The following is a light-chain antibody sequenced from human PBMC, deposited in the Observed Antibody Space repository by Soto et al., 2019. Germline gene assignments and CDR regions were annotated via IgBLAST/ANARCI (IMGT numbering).Light chain of an antibody. CDR1: QSISSW. V-gene: IGKV1-5*01. J-gene: IGKJ4*01. CDR2: DAS. CDR3: QQYNSYSLT. Sequence: DIQMTQSPSTLSASVGERVTITCRASQSISSWLAWYQQKPGKAPKLLIYDASSLESGVPSRFSGSGSGTEFTLTINSLQPDDFATYYCQQYNSYSLTFGGGTKVDIK.